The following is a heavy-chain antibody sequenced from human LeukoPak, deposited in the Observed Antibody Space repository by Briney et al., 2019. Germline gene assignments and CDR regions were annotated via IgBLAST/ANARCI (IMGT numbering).Heavy chain of an antibody. CDR1: GYTFTSYY. CDR2: INPSGGST. D-gene: IGHD3-22*01. CDR3: ARVDYCDSSGYYERGDY. Sequence: ASVKVSCKASGYTFTSYYMHWVRQAPGQGLEWMGIINPSGGSTSYAQKFQGRVTMTRDTSTSTVYMELSSLRSEDTAVYYCARVDYCDSSGYYERGDYWGQGTLVTVSS. V-gene: IGHV1-46*01. J-gene: IGHJ4*02.